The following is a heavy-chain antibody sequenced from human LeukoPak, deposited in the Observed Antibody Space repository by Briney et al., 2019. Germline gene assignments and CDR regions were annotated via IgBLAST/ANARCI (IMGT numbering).Heavy chain of an antibody. J-gene: IGHJ6*03. D-gene: IGHD3-9*01. V-gene: IGHV1-8*02. Sequence: ASVKVSCKASGYTFTGYYMHWVRQATGQGLEWMGWMNPNSGNTGYAQKFQGRVTMTRNTSISTAYMELSSLRSEDTAVYYCARGSPEDFDWLLGYYYYYYMDVWGKGTTVTISS. CDR3: ARGSPEDFDWLLGYYYYYYMDV. CDR1: GYTFTGYY. CDR2: MNPNSGNT.